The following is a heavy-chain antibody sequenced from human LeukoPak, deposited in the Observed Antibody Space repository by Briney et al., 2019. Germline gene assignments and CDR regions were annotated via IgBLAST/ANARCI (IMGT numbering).Heavy chain of an antibody. Sequence: SETLSLTCTVSGGSISSYYWSWIRQPPGKGLEWIGYIYYSGSTNYNPSLKSRVTISVDTSKNQFSLKLSSVTAADTAVYYCARAGLADHDAFGIWGQGTMVTVSS. CDR2: IYYSGST. V-gene: IGHV4-59*01. J-gene: IGHJ3*02. CDR3: ARAGLADHDAFGI. D-gene: IGHD6-19*01. CDR1: GGSISSYY.